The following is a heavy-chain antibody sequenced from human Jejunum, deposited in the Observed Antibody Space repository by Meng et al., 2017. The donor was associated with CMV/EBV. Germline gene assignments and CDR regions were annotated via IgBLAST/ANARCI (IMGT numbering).Heavy chain of an antibody. CDR2: IYSSGST. D-gene: IGHD2-2*01. J-gene: IGHJ5*02. CDR3: ARDCCSYRSWFDP. CDR1: GDSITSNTFY. Sequence: PQPQEPGPGLVKPSETPALPCTASGDSITSNTFYWGWIRQPPGKGLEWIGSIYSSGSTYYNPSLKSRVTISIDTSKNQFSLKLTSVTAADTAVYYCARDCCSYRSWFDPWGQGTLVTVSS. V-gene: IGHV4-39*07.